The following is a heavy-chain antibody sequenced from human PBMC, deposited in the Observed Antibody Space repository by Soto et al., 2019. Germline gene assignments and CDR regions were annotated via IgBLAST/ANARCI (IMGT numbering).Heavy chain of an antibody. CDR2: IFYGGST. J-gene: IGHJ6*02. CDR3: ARDPSVVVVAATPYYYYGMDV. D-gene: IGHD2-15*01. V-gene: IGHV3-66*01. CDR1: GFTVSSNY. Sequence: PGGSLRLSCAASGFTVSSNYMTWVRQAPGKGLEWVSVIFYGGSTYYADSVKGRFTISRDDSKNMLYLQMDSLRAEDTAVYYCARDPSVVVVAATPYYYYGMDVWGQGTTVTV.